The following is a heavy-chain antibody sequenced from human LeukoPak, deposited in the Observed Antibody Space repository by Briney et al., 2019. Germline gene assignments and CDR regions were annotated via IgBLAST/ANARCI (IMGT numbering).Heavy chain of an antibody. Sequence: GGSLRLSCAASGFTFSNYEMNWVRQAPGKGLEWVSYISSSGSTIYYADSVKGRFTISRDNSKNTLYLQMNSLRAEDTAVYYCAKDLGYSYGFGGDYYYGMDVWGQGTTVTVSS. CDR3: AKDLGYSYGFGGDYYYGMDV. CDR1: GFTFSNYE. CDR2: ISSSGSTI. J-gene: IGHJ6*02. V-gene: IGHV3-48*03. D-gene: IGHD5-18*01.